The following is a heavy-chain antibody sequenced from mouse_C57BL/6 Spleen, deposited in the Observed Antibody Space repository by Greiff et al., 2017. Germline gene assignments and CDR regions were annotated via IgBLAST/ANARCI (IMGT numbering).Heavy chain of an antibody. Sequence: QVHVKQPGAELVTPGASVKLSCKASGYTFTSYWMQWVKQRPGQGLAWIGEIDPSDSYSNSNQQFKGKATLTVDTSSSTAYMQLSSLTSEALAVYYCAREGSGGYFDVWGTVTMVTVSS. CDR2: IDPSDSYS. CDR1: GYTFTSYW. V-gene: IGHV1-50*01. CDR3: AREGSGGYFDV. J-gene: IGHJ1*03. D-gene: IGHD1-1*02.